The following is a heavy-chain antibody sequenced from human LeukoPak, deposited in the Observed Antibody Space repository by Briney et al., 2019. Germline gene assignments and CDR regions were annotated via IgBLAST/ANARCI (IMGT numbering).Heavy chain of an antibody. D-gene: IGHD5-24*01. V-gene: IGHV1-46*01. CDR2: INPCSGGT. CDR3: ARDRSVEMATVSDY. J-gene: IGHJ4*02. CDR1: GYTFTSQY. Sequence: ASVKVSCKASGYTFTSQYMHWLRQAPGQGLEWMGVINPCSGGTNFAPKFQGRLTVTRDTSTSTVYMELSSLRSEDTTVYYCARDRSVEMATVSDYWGQGTLVTVSS.